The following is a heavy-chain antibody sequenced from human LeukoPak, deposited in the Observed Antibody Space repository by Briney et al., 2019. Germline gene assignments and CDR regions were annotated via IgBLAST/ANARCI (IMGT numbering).Heavy chain of an antibody. CDR2: ISYDGSNK. Sequence: PGGSLRLSCAASGFTFSSYAMHWVRQAPGKGLEWVAVISYDGSNKYYADSVKGRFTISRDNSKNTLYLQMNSLRAEDTAVYYCARDRSCSSTSCFHGRLDPWGRGTLVTVSS. V-gene: IGHV3-30*04. J-gene: IGHJ5*02. CDR3: ARDRSCSSTSCFHGRLDP. D-gene: IGHD2-2*01. CDR1: GFTFSSYA.